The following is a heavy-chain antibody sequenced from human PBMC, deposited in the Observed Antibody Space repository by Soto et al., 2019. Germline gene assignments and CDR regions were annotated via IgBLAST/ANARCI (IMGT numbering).Heavy chain of an antibody. CDR1: GFIFSSYG. J-gene: IGHJ5*02. CDR2: IWYDGSNT. V-gene: IGHV3-33*06. D-gene: IGHD6-19*01. Sequence: XGSLRLSCAASGFIFSSYGLHWVRQAPGKGLEWVAVIWYDGSNTSYSDAVKGRFSISRDNSKNTVDLQMNSLRAEDTAVYYCAKYIAVAPGWLDPWGQGSQVTVSS. CDR3: AKYIAVAPGWLDP.